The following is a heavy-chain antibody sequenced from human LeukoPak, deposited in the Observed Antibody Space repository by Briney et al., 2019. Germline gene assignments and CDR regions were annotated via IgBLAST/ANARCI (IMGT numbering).Heavy chain of an antibody. J-gene: IGHJ4*02. Sequence: GGSLRLSCAASGFTFSSYGMHWVRQAPGKGLEWVAVISYDGSNKYYADSVKGRFTISRDNSKNTLYLQMNSLRGEDTAVYYCAKDLSVGATDPDYWGQGTLVTVSS. CDR2: ISYDGSNK. CDR3: AKDLSVGATDPDY. D-gene: IGHD1-26*01. V-gene: IGHV3-30*18. CDR1: GFTFSSYG.